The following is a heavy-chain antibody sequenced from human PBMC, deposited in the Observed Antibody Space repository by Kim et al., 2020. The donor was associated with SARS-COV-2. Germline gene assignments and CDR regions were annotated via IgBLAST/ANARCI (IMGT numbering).Heavy chain of an antibody. V-gene: IGHV3-30-3*01. Sequence: GGSLRLSCAASGFTFSSYAMHWVRQAPGKGLEWVAVISYDGSNKYYADSVKGRFTISRDNSKNTLYLQMNSLRAEDTAVYYCARERKRAGILRYFDWHLSEFDYWGQGTLVTVSS. CDR1: GFTFSSYA. J-gene: IGHJ4*02. CDR2: ISYDGSNK. D-gene: IGHD3-9*01. CDR3: ARERKRAGILRYFDWHLSEFDY.